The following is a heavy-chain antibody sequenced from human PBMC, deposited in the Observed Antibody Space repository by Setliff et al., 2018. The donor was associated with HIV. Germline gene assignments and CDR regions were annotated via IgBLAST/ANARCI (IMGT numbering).Heavy chain of an antibody. CDR2: IYTSRGT. V-gene: IGHV4-4*09. J-gene: IGHJ4*02. CDR3: ARSPSYRSSWEYYFDY. CDR1: GGSISGYH. Sequence: SETLSLTCTVSGGSISGYHWNWLRQTPGKGLEWIGYIYTSRGTNYNHSLRTRAIISVDTSNQFSLKLSSVTAADAAVYYCARSPSYRSSWEYYFDYWGQGILVT. D-gene: IGHD6-13*01.